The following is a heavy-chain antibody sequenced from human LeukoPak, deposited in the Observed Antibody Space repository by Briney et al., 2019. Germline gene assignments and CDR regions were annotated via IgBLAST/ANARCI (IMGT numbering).Heavy chain of an antibody. J-gene: IGHJ4*02. CDR3: AKRSGYTTGWFFDF. V-gene: IGHV3-23*01. D-gene: IGHD6-19*01. CDR1: GFSFSSYA. CDR2: ISGSGDNT. Sequence: PGGSLKLSCAVSGFSFSSYAMSWVRHAPGKGLEWVSSISGSGDNTYYAESVKGRFTISRDNSKNTLFLQMNSLRAEDTAVFYCAKRSGYTTGWFFDFWGQGTLVTVSS.